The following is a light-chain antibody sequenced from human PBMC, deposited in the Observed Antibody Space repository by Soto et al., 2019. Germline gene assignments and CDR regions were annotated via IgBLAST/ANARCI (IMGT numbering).Light chain of an antibody. J-gene: IGLJ1*01. CDR1: SSNIGGNS. CDR3: GSWDSSLSAYV. Sequence: QSVLAPPASGSASPGQKVTISCSGSSSNIGGNSVSWYQQLPGTAPKLLIYDDNKRPSGIPDRFSGSKSGTSATLGITGFQTGDEADYYCGSWDSSLSAYVFGTGTKVTVL. CDR2: DDN. V-gene: IGLV1-51*01.